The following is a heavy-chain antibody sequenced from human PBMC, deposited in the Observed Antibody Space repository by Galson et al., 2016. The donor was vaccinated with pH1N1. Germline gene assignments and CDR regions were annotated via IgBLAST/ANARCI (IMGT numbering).Heavy chain of an antibody. Sequence: LVKPTQTLTLTCTFSGFSVSTSGVGVAWIRQPPGKGLEWIGYIYYSGSTNCNPSLKSPVTISVDTSKNQFSLKRTSVTAADTAVYFVATVLWFGELGGGFDPWGQGTLVTVSS. CDR2: IYYSGST. CDR1: GFSVSTSGVG. CDR3: ATVLWFGELGGGFDP. V-gene: IGHV4-61*08. D-gene: IGHD3-10*01. J-gene: IGHJ5*02.